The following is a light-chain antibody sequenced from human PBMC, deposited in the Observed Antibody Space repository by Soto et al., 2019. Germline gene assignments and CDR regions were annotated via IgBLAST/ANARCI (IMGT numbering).Light chain of an antibody. Sequence: VLTPSPGTLSLSPREGATLSCRASQRVASDLAWYLQKPGQPPRLLIYDASIRATGIPDRISGSGSERDFTLTISRLEPEDAAVYYCQQYLNSPRTFGQGTKVAIK. CDR3: QQYLNSPRT. CDR2: DAS. CDR1: QRVASD. V-gene: IGKV3-20*01. J-gene: IGKJ1*01.